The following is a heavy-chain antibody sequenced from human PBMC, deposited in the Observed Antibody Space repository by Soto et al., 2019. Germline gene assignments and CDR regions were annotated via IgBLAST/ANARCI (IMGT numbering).Heavy chain of an antibody. Sequence: PGGSLRLSCAASGFTFSSYAMSWVRQAPGKGLEWVSAISGSGGSTYYADSVKGRFTISRDNSKNTLYLQMNSLRAEDTAVYYCAKYSYSSSWYGYYYYGMDVWGQGTTVTVSS. D-gene: IGHD6-13*01. CDR3: AKYSYSSSWYGYYYYGMDV. CDR2: ISGSGGST. J-gene: IGHJ6*02. V-gene: IGHV3-23*01. CDR1: GFTFSSYA.